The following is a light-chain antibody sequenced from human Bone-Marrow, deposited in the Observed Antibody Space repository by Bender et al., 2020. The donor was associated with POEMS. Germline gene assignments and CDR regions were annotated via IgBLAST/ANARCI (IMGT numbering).Light chain of an antibody. Sequence: SYELTQPPSVSVSPGQTARIPCGGNNIGSKSVHWYQQKPGQAPVLVVFDGDDRPSGIPERFSGSSSGNTATLTISRVEAGDEADYYCQVWDSSSDHWVFGGGTKLTVL. V-gene: IGLV3-21*02. CDR2: DGD. CDR1: NIGSKS. J-gene: IGLJ3*02. CDR3: QVWDSSSDHWV.